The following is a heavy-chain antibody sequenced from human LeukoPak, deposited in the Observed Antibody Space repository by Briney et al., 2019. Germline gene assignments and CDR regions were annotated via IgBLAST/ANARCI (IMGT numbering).Heavy chain of an antibody. CDR2: ISAYNGNT. CDR3: ARVCGGSCYGRKGPNWFDP. J-gene: IGHJ5*02. V-gene: IGHV1-18*01. Sequence: ASVKVSCKASGYTFTSYGISWVRQAPGQGLEWMEWISAYNGNTNYAQKLQGRVTMTTDTSTSTAYMELRSLRSDDTAVYYCARVCGGSCYGRKGPNWFDPWGQGTLVTVSS. D-gene: IGHD2-15*01. CDR1: GYTFTSYG.